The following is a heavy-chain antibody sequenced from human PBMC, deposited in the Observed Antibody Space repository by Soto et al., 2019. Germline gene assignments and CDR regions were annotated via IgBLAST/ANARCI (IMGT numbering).Heavy chain of an antibody. CDR3: ARSGGGWSYYYYYGMDV. J-gene: IGHJ6*02. CDR1: GGSISSSSYY. D-gene: IGHD6-19*01. CDR2: IYYSGNT. Sequence: SETLSLTCTVSGGSISSSSYYWVWIRQSPGKGLEWIGSIYYSGNTYYNPSLKSRVTISVDTSKNQFSLKLSSVTAADTAVYYCARSGGGWSYYYYYGMDVWGQGTTVTVSS. V-gene: IGHV4-39*01.